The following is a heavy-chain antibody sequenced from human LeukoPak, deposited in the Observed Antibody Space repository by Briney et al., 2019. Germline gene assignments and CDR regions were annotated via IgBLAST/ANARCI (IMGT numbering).Heavy chain of an antibody. D-gene: IGHD3-22*01. CDR1: GGSISSSSYY. Sequence: SETLSLTCTVSGGSISSSSYYWGWIRQPPGKGLEWIGSIYYSGSSYYNPSLKSRVTISVDTSKNQFSLMLSSVTAADTAVYYCARHGYSYGMDVWGQGTTVTVSS. CDR2: IYYSGSS. CDR3: ARHGYSYGMDV. V-gene: IGHV4-39*01. J-gene: IGHJ6*02.